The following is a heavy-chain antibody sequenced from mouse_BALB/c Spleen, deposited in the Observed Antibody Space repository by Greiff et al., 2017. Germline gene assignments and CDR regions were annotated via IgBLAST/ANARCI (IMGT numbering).Heavy chain of an antibody. J-gene: IGHJ2*01. CDR2: ISNGGGST. CDR1: GFTFSSYT. V-gene: IGHV5-12-2*01. Sequence: EVKLVESGGGLVQPGGSLKLSCAASGFTFSSYTMSWVRQTPEKRLEWVAYISNGGGSTYYPDTVKGRFTISRDNAKNTLYLQMSSLKSEDTAMYYCARQTARALDYWGQGTTLTVSS. CDR3: ARQTARALDY. D-gene: IGHD3-2*01.